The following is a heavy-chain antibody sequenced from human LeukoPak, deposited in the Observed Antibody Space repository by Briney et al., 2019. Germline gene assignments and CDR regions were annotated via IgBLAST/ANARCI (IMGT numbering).Heavy chain of an antibody. CDR1: GGSFSGYY. CDR2: INHSGST. V-gene: IGHV4-34*01. D-gene: IGHD3-3*01. CDR3: ARAYTISDAFDI. J-gene: IGHJ3*02. Sequence: PSETLSLTCAVYGGSFSGYYWSWIRQPPGKGLEWIGEINHSGSTNYNPSLKSRVTISVDTSKNQFSLKLSSVTAADTAVYYCARAYTISDAFDIWGQGTMVTVSS.